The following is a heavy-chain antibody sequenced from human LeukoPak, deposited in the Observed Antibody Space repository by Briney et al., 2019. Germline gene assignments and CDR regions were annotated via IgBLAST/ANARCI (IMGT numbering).Heavy chain of an antibody. J-gene: IGHJ4*02. CDR3: ARQRGDILTGYYMPRGFDY. D-gene: IGHD3-9*01. Sequence: PGGSLRLSCATSEFTFSDYWMTWVRQAPGKGLEWVANINEDGSVRNYVDSVKGRFTISRDNAKNSLYLQMNSLRAEDTAVYYCARQRGDILTGYYMPRGFDYWGQGTLVTVSS. CDR2: INEDGSVR. V-gene: IGHV3-7*01. CDR1: EFTFSDYW.